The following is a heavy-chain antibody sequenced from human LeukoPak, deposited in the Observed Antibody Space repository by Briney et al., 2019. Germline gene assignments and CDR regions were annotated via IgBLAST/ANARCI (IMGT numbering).Heavy chain of an antibody. CDR3: ARDHLPHFGRLPKKAFIVDGFDP. D-gene: IGHD6-25*01. CDR2: IIPIFGTA. V-gene: IGHV1-69*13. J-gene: IGHJ5*02. Sequence: SVKVSCKASGYTFTSYYIHWVRQAPGQGLEWMGGIIPIFGTANYAQKFQGRVTVTADESTSTAYMELSSLRSEDTAVYYCARDHLPHFGRLPKKAFIVDGFDPWGQGTLVTVSS. CDR1: GYTFTSYY.